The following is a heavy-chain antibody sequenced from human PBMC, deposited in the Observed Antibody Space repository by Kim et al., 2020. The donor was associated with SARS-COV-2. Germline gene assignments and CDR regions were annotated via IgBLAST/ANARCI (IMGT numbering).Heavy chain of an antibody. D-gene: IGHD3-9*01. Sequence: SETLSLTCTVSGGSISSSSYYWGWIRQPPGKGLEWIGSIYYSGSTYYNPSLKSRVTISVDTSKNQFSLKLSSVTAADTAVYYCARHGGPYYDILTGYSWFDPWGQGTLVTVSS. CDR1: GGSISSSSYY. J-gene: IGHJ5*02. CDR2: IYYSGST. CDR3: ARHGGPYYDILTGYSWFDP. V-gene: IGHV4-39*01.